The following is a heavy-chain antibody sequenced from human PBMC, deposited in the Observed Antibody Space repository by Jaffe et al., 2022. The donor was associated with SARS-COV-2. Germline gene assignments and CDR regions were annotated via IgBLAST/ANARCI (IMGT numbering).Heavy chain of an antibody. CDR3: AKGHSGWYRGGYFDL. CDR2: ISWNSGSI. V-gene: IGHV3-9*01. J-gene: IGHJ2*01. D-gene: IGHD6-19*01. Sequence: EVQLVESGGGLVQPGRSLRLSCAASGFTFDDYAMHWVRQAPGKGLEWVSGISWNSGSIGYADSVKGRFTISRDNAKNSLYLQMNSLRAEDTALYYCAKGHSGWYRGGYFDLWGRGTLVTVSS. CDR1: GFTFDDYA.